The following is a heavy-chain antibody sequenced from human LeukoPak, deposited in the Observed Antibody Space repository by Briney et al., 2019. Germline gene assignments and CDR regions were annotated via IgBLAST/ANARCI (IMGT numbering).Heavy chain of an antibody. CDR3: ALSTTTVTTRTMDH. J-gene: IGHJ4*02. Sequence: SETLSLTCAVYGGSFSAYFWSWIRQPPGKGLEWIGEINRGGTTEYNPSLKSRVTISVDTSKNQVSLKVTSVTAADTAVYYCALSTTTVTTRTMDHWGQGTLVTVSS. CDR2: INRGGTT. D-gene: IGHD4-17*01. CDR1: GGSFSAYF. V-gene: IGHV4-34*01.